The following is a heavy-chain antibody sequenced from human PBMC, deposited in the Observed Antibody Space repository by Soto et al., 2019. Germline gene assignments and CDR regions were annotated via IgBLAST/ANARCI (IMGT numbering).Heavy chain of an antibody. CDR3: AASTFQSGVSGYFQLDH. CDR1: GDTFSNQA. Sequence: QVHLVQSGTEVKKPGSSVKVSCKTSGDTFSNQAISWVRQAPGQGLEWMGGIIPLFDSASYAERFHDRVTITADKFTNTAYLELRSLTSEDTAIYYCAASTFQSGVSGYFQLDHWGQGTLVTVS. D-gene: IGHD3-22*01. CDR2: IIPLFDSA. J-gene: IGHJ4*02. V-gene: IGHV1-69*06.